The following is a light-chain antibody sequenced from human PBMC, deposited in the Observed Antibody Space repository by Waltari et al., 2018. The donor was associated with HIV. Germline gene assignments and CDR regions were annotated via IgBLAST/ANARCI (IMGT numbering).Light chain of an antibody. J-gene: IGLJ3*02. V-gene: IGLV7-43*01. CDR1: AGAVTSRNY. Sequence: QTVVTQEPSLTVSPGGTVTLTCTFSAGAVTSRNYPTWPQQTPGQAPRALIYSTSSRQSWTPARFSASLLGGKAALTLSGVQPEDEAEYYCLLYYGGAWVFGGGTKLTVL. CDR3: LLYYGGAWV. CDR2: STS.